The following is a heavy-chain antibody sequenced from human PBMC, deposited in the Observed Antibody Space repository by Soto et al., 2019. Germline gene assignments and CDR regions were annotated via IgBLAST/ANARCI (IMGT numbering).Heavy chain of an antibody. CDR3: ETRIYSSRFAYYGMDV. CDR1: GYSFTSYW. V-gene: IGHV5-10-1*01. CDR2: IDPSDSYT. D-gene: IGHD6-13*01. J-gene: IGHJ6*02. Sequence: GESLKISCKGSGYSFTSYWISWVRQMPGKGLEWMGRIDPSDSYTNYSPSFQGHVTISADKSISTAYLQWSSLKASDTAMYYCETRIYSSRFAYYGMDVWGQGTTVTVSS.